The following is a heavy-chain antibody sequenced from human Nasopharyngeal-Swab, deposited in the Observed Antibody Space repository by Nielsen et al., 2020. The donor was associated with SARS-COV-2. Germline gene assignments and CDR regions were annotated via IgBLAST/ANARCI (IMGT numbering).Heavy chain of an antibody. Sequence: GGSLRLSCAASGFTFSSYSMNWVRQAPGKGLEWVSSISSSSSYIYYADSVKGRFTISRDNAKNSLYLQMNSLKTEDTAVYYCTTVEFYYDSSGYYSPHWYFDLWGRGTLVTVSS. CDR3: TTVEFYYDSSGYYSPHWYFDL. CDR1: GFTFSSYS. CDR2: ISSSSSYI. D-gene: IGHD3-22*01. J-gene: IGHJ2*01. V-gene: IGHV3-21*03.